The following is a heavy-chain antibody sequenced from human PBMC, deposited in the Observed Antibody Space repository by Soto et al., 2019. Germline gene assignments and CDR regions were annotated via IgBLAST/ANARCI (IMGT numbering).Heavy chain of an antibody. CDR3: ARAGWYRVGWFDP. Sequence: PSETLSLTCTVSGGSVSSGSYYWSWIRQPPGRGLEWIGYIYYSGSTNYKHSLKSRVTISVDTSKNQFSLKLSSVTAADTAVYYCARAGWYRVGWFDPWGQGTLVTVSS. CDR2: IYYSGST. V-gene: IGHV4-61*01. D-gene: IGHD6-19*01. J-gene: IGHJ5*02. CDR1: GGSVSSGSYY.